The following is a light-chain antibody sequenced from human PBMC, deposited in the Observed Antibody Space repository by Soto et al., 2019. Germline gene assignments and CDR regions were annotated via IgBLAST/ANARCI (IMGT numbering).Light chain of an antibody. CDR3: QQYDRWPVT. V-gene: IGKV3-15*01. Sequence: VMTQSPATLSVSPGERVTFSCRASQSVTTNLAWYQHKPGQSARLLISDASTGASGIPPRFSGSGSGTEFTLTIDRLQSADFAVYYCQQYDRWPVTFGGGTKVDIK. J-gene: IGKJ4*01. CDR2: DAS. CDR1: QSVTTN.